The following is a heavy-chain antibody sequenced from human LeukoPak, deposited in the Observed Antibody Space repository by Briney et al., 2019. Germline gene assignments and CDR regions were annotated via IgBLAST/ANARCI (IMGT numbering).Heavy chain of an antibody. J-gene: IGHJ3*02. V-gene: IGHV1-24*01. Sequence: ASVKVSCKVSGYSLTELSMHWVRQAPGKGLEWMGGFDPEDGETIYAQKFQGRVTMTEDTSTDTAYMELSSLRSEDTAVYYCAAVKTYYYDTSGYYFPLNAFDIWGQGTMVTVSS. CDR1: GYSLTELS. CDR3: AAVKTYYYDTSGYYFPLNAFDI. D-gene: IGHD3-22*01. CDR2: FDPEDGET.